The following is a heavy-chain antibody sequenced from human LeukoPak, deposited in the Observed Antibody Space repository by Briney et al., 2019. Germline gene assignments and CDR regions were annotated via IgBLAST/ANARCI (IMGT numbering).Heavy chain of an antibody. CDR1: GFTVSSNY. CDR3: ARVGTKGYSSGWYYYYYGMDV. D-gene: IGHD6-19*01. J-gene: IGHJ6*02. V-gene: IGHV3-66*01. CDR2: IYSGGST. Sequence: PGGSLRLSCAASGFTVSSNYVSWVRQAPGKGLEWVSVIYSGGSTYYADSVKGRFTISRDNSKNTLYLQMNSLRAEDTAVYYCARVGTKGYSSGWYYYYYGMDVWGQGTTVTVSS.